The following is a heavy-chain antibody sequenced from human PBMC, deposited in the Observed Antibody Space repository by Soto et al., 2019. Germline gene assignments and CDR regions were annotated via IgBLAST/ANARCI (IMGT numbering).Heavy chain of an antibody. CDR2: IYYSGGT. J-gene: IGHJ4*02. Sequence: QLQLQESGPGLVKPSETLSLTCTVSGGSVNNNHYYWGWIRQPPGKGLEWIGTIYYSGGTYFNPPLTSRVPISVDTSKNQFSLKLSSVTAADTAVYYCARRDNWSDSHFDYWGQGTLVTVSS. CDR1: GGSVNNNHYY. V-gene: IGHV4-39*01. CDR3: ARRDNWSDSHFDY. D-gene: IGHD1-1*01.